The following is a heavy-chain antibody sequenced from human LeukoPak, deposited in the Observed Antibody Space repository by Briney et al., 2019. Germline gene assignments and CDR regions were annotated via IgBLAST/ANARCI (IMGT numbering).Heavy chain of an antibody. CDR1: GFTFSSYE. Sequence: PGGPLRLSCAASGFTFSSYEMNWVRQAPGKGLEWVSYISSSGSTIYYADSVKGRFTISRDNAKNSLYLQMKSLRAEDTAVYYCXXGKYYSWYYXDYWGQGTLVTVSP. J-gene: IGHJ4*02. D-gene: IGHD3-10*01. V-gene: IGHV3-48*03. CDR2: ISSSGSTI. CDR3: XXGKYYSWYYXDY.